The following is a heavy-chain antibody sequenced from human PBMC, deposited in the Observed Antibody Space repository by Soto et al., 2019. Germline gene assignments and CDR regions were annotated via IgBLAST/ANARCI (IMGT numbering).Heavy chain of an antibody. D-gene: IGHD3-10*01. Sequence: GASVKVSCKASGYTFSTYDINWVRQAPGQGLEWMGWMNPNSGDTGYAQKFLGRVTMTRDSSIRTVYMELSSLSSEDTAVYYCARVNYYGSGSYEDFFYYYGLDVWGQGTTVTVS. CDR2: MNPNSGDT. CDR3: ARVNYYGSGSYEDFFYYYGLDV. V-gene: IGHV1-8*01. CDR1: GYTFSTYD. J-gene: IGHJ6*02.